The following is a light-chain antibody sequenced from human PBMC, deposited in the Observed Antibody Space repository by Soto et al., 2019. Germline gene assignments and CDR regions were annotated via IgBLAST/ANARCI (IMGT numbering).Light chain of an antibody. CDR3: QQSDSTPRT. CDR1: QSISRY. Sequence: DIQMTQSPSTLSASVGDRVTITCRASQSISRYLNWYQQIPGKAPKLLIYAASILQSGVPSRFSGSGSGTDVNLTISSLQPEDFAVYYCQQSDSTPRTFGQGTKVELK. CDR2: AAS. V-gene: IGKV1-39*01. J-gene: IGKJ1*01.